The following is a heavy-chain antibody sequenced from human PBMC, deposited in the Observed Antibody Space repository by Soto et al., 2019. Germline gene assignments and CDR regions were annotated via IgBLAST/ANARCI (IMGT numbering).Heavy chain of an antibody. CDR3: ARDLGTVAGAFDY. CDR1: GGSISSYY. Sequence: QVQLQESGPGLVKPSETLSLTCTVSGGSISSYYWSWIRQPPGKGLEWIGYIYYSGSTNYNPSLKRRVTISVDTAKNQFSLKLSSVTAADTAVYYCARDLGTVAGAFDYWGQGTLVTVSS. V-gene: IGHV4-59*12. D-gene: IGHD6-19*01. CDR2: IYYSGST. J-gene: IGHJ4*02.